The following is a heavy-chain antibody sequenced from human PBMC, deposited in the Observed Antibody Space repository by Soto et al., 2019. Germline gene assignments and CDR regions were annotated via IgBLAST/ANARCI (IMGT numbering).Heavy chain of an antibody. Sequence: EVQLVESGGGLVKPGGSLRLSCAASGFTFSSYSMNWVRQAPGKGLEWVSSISSSSSYIYYADSVKGRFTISRDNAKNSLYLQMNSLRAEDTAVYYCARDGLDIWGSYSHYFDYWGQGTLLTVSS. J-gene: IGHJ4*02. CDR3: ARDGLDIWGSYSHYFDY. CDR1: GFTFSSYS. D-gene: IGHD3-16*01. CDR2: ISSSSSYI. V-gene: IGHV3-21*01.